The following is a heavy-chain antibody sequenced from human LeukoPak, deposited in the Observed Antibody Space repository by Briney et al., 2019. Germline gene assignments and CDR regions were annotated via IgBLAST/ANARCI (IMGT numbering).Heavy chain of an antibody. Sequence: SETLSLTCAVYGGSFNGYYWSWIRQPPGKGLEWIGEINHSGSTNYNPSLKSRVTISVDTSKNQFSLKLSSVTAADTAVYYCARGISDYWGQGTLVTVSS. J-gene: IGHJ4*02. V-gene: IGHV4-34*01. CDR1: GGSFNGYY. CDR2: INHSGST. CDR3: ARGISDY.